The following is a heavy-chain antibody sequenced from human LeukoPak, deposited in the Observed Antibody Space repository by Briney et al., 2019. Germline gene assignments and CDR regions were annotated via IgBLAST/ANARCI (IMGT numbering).Heavy chain of an antibody. CDR2: IKQDGSEK. CDR3: ARFEQRLDSDYFDY. CDR1: GFTFSSYW. D-gene: IGHD6-25*01. J-gene: IGHJ4*02. Sequence: GGSLRLSCAASGFTFSSYWMSWVRQAPGKGLEWVANIKQDGSEKYYVDSVKGRFTISRDNAKNSLYLQMNSLRAEDTAVYYCARFEQRLDSDYFDYWGQGTLVTVSS. V-gene: IGHV3-7*01.